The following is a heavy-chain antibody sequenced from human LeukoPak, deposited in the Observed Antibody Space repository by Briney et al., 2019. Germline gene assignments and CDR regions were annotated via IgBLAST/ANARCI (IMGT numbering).Heavy chain of an antibody. CDR1: GYTFTGYY. CDR2: INPNSGGT. CDR3: ARGVGATGSCFDY. D-gene: IGHD1-26*01. V-gene: IGHV1-2*06. J-gene: IGHJ4*02. Sequence: ASVKVSCKASGYTFTGYYMHWVRQAPGQGLEWMGRINPNSGGTNYAQKFQGRVTITADESTSTAYMELSSLRSEDTAVYYCARGVGATGSCFDYWGQGTLVTVSS.